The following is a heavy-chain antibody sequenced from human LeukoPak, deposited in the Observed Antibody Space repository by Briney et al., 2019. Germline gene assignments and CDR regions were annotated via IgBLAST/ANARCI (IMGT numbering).Heavy chain of an antibody. CDR1: GYTFTSYG. CDR2: ISAYNGNT. D-gene: IGHD6-13*01. J-gene: IGHJ4*02. CDR3: ARGTAAGLEPFDY. Sequence: ASVKVSCKASGYTFTSYGISWVRQAPGQGLEWMGWISAYNGNTNYAQKFQGRVTMTRDTSISTAYMELSRLRSDDTAVYYCARGTAAGLEPFDYWGQGTLVTVSS. V-gene: IGHV1-18*01.